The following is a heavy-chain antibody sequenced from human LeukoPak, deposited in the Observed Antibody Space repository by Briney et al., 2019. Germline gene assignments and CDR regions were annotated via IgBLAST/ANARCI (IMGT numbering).Heavy chain of an antibody. J-gene: IGHJ5*02. CDR3: ATANCSGGSCGAWFDP. D-gene: IGHD2-15*01. CDR2: MNHNRGNT. CDR1: GYTFTSYD. V-gene: IGHV1-8*01. Sequence: GASVKVSCKDSGYTFTSYDLNWVRQATGQGLEWMGWMNHNRGNTGYAQKLQGRVTMARNTSIGTAYMELSSLRSEDTAVYYCATANCSGGSCGAWFDPWGQGTLVTVSS.